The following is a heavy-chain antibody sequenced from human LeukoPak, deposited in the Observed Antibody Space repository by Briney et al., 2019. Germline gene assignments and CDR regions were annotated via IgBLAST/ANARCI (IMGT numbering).Heavy chain of an antibody. CDR2: INHSGST. Sequence: SETLSLTCAVYGGSFSGYYLSWIRLPPGKGLEWIGEINHSGSTNYNPSLKSRITISVDTSKNQFFLKLNSVTAADTAVYYCARGGYCSGGNCHDPTGFDPWGQGTLVTVSS. D-gene: IGHD2-15*01. J-gene: IGHJ5*02. CDR3: ARGGYCSGGNCHDPTGFDP. V-gene: IGHV4-34*01. CDR1: GGSFSGYY.